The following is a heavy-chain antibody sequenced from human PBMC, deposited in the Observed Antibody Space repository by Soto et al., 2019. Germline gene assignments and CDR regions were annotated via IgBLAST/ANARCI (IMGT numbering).Heavy chain of an antibody. CDR2: ISGSGGTT. V-gene: IGHV3-23*01. D-gene: IGHD6-6*01. Sequence: GGSLRLSCAASGFTFSSYDMTWVRQAPGKGLEWVSVISGSGGTTYYADSVKGRFTISRDNSKNTLYLQMNSLRVGDTAVYYCAKGCCSSSSGGYYFDYWGQGILVTVSS. CDR1: GFTFSSYD. CDR3: AKGCCSSSSGGYYFDY. J-gene: IGHJ4*02.